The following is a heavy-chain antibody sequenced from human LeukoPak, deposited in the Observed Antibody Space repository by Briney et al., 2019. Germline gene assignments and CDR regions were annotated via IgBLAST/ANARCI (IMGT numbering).Heavy chain of an antibody. Sequence: SETLSLTCTVSGGFIRDSGYYWGWIRQPPGKGLEWIGTVFYSGRTYYNSSLQSRVTISVDTSKNQFSLRLSSVTPADTAIYYCARLSNDYGDYEGHYWGQGTLVTVSS. V-gene: IGHV4-39*01. D-gene: IGHD4-17*01. CDR2: VFYSGRT. J-gene: IGHJ4*02. CDR1: GGFIRDSGYY. CDR3: ARLSNDYGDYEGHY.